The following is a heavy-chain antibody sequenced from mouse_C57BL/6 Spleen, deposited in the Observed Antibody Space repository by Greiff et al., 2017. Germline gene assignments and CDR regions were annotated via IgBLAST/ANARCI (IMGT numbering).Heavy chain of an antibody. CDR3: ARRYYGSSYAMDY. CDR2: ILPGNGST. Sequence: QVQLQQSGAELMKPGASVKLSCKATGYTFTGYWIEWVKQRPGHGLEWIGEILPGNGSTNYNEKFKGKATFTADTSSNTAYMQLSSLTTEDSAIYYCARRYYGSSYAMDYWGQGTSVTVSS. V-gene: IGHV1-9*01. CDR1: GYTFTGYW. D-gene: IGHD1-1*01. J-gene: IGHJ4*01.